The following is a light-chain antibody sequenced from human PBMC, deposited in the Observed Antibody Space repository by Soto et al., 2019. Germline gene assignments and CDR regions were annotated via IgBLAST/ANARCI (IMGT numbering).Light chain of an antibody. CDR2: GAS. V-gene: IGKV1-27*01. CDR3: QKYNIAPFT. CDR1: HGISDY. Sequence: DIQMTQSPSSLYASVGDRVTITCRASHGISDYLAWYQQKPGKVPKFLIYGASTLQSGVPSRFSGSRSGTDFTLTISSLQPEDAATYYCQKYNIAPFTFGPGTKVDIK. J-gene: IGKJ3*01.